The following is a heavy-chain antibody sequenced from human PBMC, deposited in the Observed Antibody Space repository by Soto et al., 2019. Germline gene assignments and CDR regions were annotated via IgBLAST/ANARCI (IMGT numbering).Heavy chain of an antibody. CDR2: INAGNGNT. V-gene: IGHV1-3*01. J-gene: IGHJ4*02. Sequence: QVQLVQSGAEVKKPGASVKVSCKASGYTFTSYAMHWVRQAPGQRLEWMGWINAGNGNTKYSQKLQGRVTMTTDTSTSTAYMELRSLRSDDTAVYYCARERDYGFFDYWGQGTLVTVSS. CDR1: GYTFTSYA. D-gene: IGHD4-17*01. CDR3: ARERDYGFFDY.